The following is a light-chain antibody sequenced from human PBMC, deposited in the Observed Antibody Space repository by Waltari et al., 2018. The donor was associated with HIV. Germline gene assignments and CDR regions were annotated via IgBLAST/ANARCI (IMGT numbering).Light chain of an antibody. CDR1: SGSVPPSYF. CDR3: ALYMGSGIWM. Sequence: QTVVTPEPSCTVSPGGTVTLTCTLSSGSVPPSYFPTWFPQTPRSAPRTLIYSSNTRSSGVPDRFSGSILGNKAALTITGAQADDESHYYCALYMGSGIWMFGGGTKVTLL. J-gene: IGLJ3*02. CDR2: SSN. V-gene: IGLV8-61*01.